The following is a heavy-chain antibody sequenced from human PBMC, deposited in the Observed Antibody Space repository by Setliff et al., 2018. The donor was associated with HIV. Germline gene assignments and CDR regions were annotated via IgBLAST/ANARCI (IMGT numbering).Heavy chain of an antibody. V-gene: IGHV3-9*01. CDR2: ISWNSGSI. Sequence: LRLSCAASGFTFDDYAMHWVRQAPGKGLEWVSGISWNSGSIGYADSVKGRFTISRDNAKNSLYLQMNSLRVEDTAVYYCVRASYSSSWYNIRPFDFWAQGTLVTVSS. D-gene: IGHD6-13*01. CDR3: VRASYSSSWYNIRPFDF. J-gene: IGHJ4*02. CDR1: GFTFDDYA.